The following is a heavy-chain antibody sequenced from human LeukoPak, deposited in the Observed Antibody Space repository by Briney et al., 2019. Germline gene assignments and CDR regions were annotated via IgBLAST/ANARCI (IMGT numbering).Heavy chain of an antibody. CDR1: GFTFSSYW. CDR2: IKQDGSEK. Sequence: GGSLRLSCAASGFTFSSYWMSWVRQAPGKGLECVANIKQDGSEKYYVDSVKGRFTISRDNAKNSLYLQMNSLRAEDTAVYYCARDQPAAIFDYWGQGTLVTVSS. V-gene: IGHV3-7*01. D-gene: IGHD2-2*01. CDR3: ARDQPAAIFDY. J-gene: IGHJ4*02.